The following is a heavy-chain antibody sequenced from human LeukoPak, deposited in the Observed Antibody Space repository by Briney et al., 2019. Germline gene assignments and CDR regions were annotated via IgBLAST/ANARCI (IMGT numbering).Heavy chain of an antibody. D-gene: IGHD3-10*01. Sequence: SETLSLTCTVSGGSISSYYWSWIRQPPGKGLEWLGYSYYSGSTNYNPSLTSRVTISVDTSKNQFSLKLSSVTAADTAVYYCARGDTMVRGVIAYYYYGMDVWGKGTTVTVSS. CDR2: SYYSGST. CDR1: GGSISSYY. J-gene: IGHJ6*04. V-gene: IGHV4-59*01. CDR3: ARGDTMVRGVIAYYYYGMDV.